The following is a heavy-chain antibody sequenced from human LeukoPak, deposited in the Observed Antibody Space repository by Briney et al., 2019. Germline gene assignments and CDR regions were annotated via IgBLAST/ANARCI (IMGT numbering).Heavy chain of an antibody. CDR3: ARDLSPYSSSSGYFDY. D-gene: IGHD6-6*01. CDR1: GSPVSATY. CDR2: ISSSGSTI. J-gene: IGHJ4*02. V-gene: IGHV3-11*01. Sequence: LRIFSAASGSPVSATYMSGIRQAPAQGLATDSYISSSGSTISYADSVKGRFTISRDNAKNSLYLQMNSLRAEDTAVYYCARDLSPYSSSSGYFDYWGQGTLVTVSS.